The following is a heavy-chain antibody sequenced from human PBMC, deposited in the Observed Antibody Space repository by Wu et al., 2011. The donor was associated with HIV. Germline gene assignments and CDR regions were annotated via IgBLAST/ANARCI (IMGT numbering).Heavy chain of an antibody. CDR3: ARDRLGSSAIGAFDI. V-gene: IGHV1-69*08. CDR1: GGTFRSYS. J-gene: IGHJ3*02. Sequence: QVQLVQSGAEVKKPGSSVKVSCTASGGTFRSYSVSWVRQAPGQGLEWMGGIVPMFGTVDYAQQFQGRVTITADKSMSTVSLELNSLRSEDTAVYYCARDRLGSSAIGAFDIWGQGTLVTVSA. CDR2: IVPMFGTV. D-gene: IGHD2-2*01.